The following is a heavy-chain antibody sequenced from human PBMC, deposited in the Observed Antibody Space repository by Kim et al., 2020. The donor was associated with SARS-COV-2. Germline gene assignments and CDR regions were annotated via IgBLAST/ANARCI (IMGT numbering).Heavy chain of an antibody. CDR1: GFTVSSNY. Sequence: GGSLRLSCAASGFTVSSNYMSWVRQAPGKGLEWVSVIYSGGSTYYADSVKGRFTISRDNSKNTPHLQMNSLRAADTAVDYCSASGYRSSLLGYFDYWGQG. J-gene: IGHJ4*02. V-gene: IGHV3-53*01. D-gene: IGHD6-13*01. CDR2: IYSGGST. CDR3: SASGYRSSLLGYFDY.